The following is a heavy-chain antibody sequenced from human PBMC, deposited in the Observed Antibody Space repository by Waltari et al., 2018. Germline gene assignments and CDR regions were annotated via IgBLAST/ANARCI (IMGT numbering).Heavy chain of an antibody. J-gene: IGHJ6*03. CDR1: GFSLSNARMG. Sequence: QVTLKESGPVLVKPTETLTLTCTVSGFSLSNARMGVSWIRQPPGKALEWLAHIFSNDEKSYSTSLKSRLTISKDTSKIQVVLTMTNMDPVDTATYYCARTLPPSSSWYYYYMDVWGKGTTVTISS. CDR3: ARTLPPSSSWYYYYMDV. D-gene: IGHD6-13*01. CDR2: IFSNDEK. V-gene: IGHV2-26*01.